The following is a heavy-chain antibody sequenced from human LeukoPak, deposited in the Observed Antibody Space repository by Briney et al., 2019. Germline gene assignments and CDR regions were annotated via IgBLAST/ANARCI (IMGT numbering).Heavy chain of an antibody. Sequence: GGSLRLSCAASGFIFSSYSMNWARQAPGKGLEWVASINHNGNVNYYVDSVKGRFTISRDNAKNSLYLQMSNLRAEDTAVYFCARGGGLDVWGQGATVTVSS. D-gene: IGHD3-16*01. J-gene: IGHJ6*02. V-gene: IGHV3-7*03. CDR1: GFIFSSYS. CDR2: INHNGNVN. CDR3: ARGGGLDV.